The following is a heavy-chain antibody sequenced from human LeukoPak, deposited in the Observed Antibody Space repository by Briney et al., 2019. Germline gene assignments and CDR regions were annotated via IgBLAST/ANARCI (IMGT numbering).Heavy chain of an antibody. CDR3: ARDPTTYGSGSYYYYFDY. V-gene: IGHV3-21*01. D-gene: IGHD3-10*01. Sequence: GSLRLSCAASGFTFSSYSMNWVRQAPGKGLEWVSSISSTSGYIYYADSVKGRFTISRDIAKNSLYLQMNSLRAEDTAVYYCARDPTTYGSGSYYYYFDYWGQGTLVTVSS. CDR1: GFTFSSYS. CDR2: ISSTSGYI. J-gene: IGHJ4*02.